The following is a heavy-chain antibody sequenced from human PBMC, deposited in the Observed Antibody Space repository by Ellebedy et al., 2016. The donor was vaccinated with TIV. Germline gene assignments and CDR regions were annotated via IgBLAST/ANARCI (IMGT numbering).Heavy chain of an antibody. Sequence: MPGGSLRLSCAVSGGSISSSNWWSWVRQPPGKGLEWFGEIYHSGSTNYNPSLKSRLTISVDKSKNQFSLELNSVSAADTAVYYCAKENYGMDVWGQGTTVTVSS. V-gene: IGHV4-4*02. CDR1: GGSISSSNW. CDR3: AKENYGMDV. CDR2: IYHSGST. J-gene: IGHJ6*02.